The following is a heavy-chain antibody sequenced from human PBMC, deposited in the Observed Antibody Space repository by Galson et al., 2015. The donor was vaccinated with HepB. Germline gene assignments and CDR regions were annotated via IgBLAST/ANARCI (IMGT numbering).Heavy chain of an antibody. J-gene: IGHJ5*02. CDR3: VREWYCSGRNCVDCFVP. V-gene: IGHV1-18*04. D-gene: IGHD2-15*01. CDR2: RRAYRDKA. Sequence: SVKVSCKASGYSFSNYGISWVRQAPGQGLEWLGWRRAYRDKANYAQIVQGRVTMTTDTSTSTAYMELRSLTSDDTAMYYCVREWYCSGRNCVDCFVPWGQATLITVSS. CDR1: GYSFSNYG.